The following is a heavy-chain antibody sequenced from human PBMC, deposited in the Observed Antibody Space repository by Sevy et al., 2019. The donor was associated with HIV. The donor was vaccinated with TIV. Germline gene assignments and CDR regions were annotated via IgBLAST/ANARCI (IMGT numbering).Heavy chain of an antibody. V-gene: IGHV3-74*01. Sequence: GGSLRLSCAASGFTFSSYWMHWVRQAPGKGLVWVSRINSDGSSTSYADSVKGRFTISRDNAKNTLYLQMNSLRAEDTAVYYFARGGSGYYLRGYYGMDVWGQGTTVTVSS. CDR2: INSDGSST. CDR1: GFTFSSYW. CDR3: ARGGSGYYLRGYYGMDV. J-gene: IGHJ6*02. D-gene: IGHD3-22*01.